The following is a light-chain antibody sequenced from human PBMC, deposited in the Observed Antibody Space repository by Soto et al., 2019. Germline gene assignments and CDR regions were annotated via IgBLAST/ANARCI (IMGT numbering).Light chain of an antibody. CDR2: GAF. V-gene: IGKV3-11*01. J-gene: IGKJ5*01. Sequence: LTQSPSSLSASVGDRVTITCRASQGISSYLAWYQQKPGQPPRLLIYGAFNRAAGIPARFSGSGSGTDFTLTISSLEPEDSAVYYCQQRNIWPPVTFGQGTRLEIK. CDR3: QQRNIWPPVT. CDR1: QGISSY.